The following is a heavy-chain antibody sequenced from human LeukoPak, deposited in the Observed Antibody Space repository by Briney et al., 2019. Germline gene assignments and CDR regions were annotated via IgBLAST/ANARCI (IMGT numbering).Heavy chain of an antibody. V-gene: IGHV1-2*02. CDR3: AREALWFGEGIQYYMDV. J-gene: IGHJ6*03. D-gene: IGHD3-10*01. CDR1: GYTFTAYY. Sequence: ASLKVSCTASGYTFTAYYMHWVRQAPGQGLEWLGWINPNSGGTNYAQKFQGRVTMTRGTSISTAYMELSRLRSDDTAVYYCAREALWFGEGIQYYMDVWGKGTTVTVSS. CDR2: INPNSGGT.